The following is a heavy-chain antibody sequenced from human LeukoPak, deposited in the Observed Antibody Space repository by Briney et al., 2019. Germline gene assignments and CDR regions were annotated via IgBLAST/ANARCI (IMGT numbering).Heavy chain of an antibody. CDR3: AKDVKYNWNYIDY. D-gene: IGHD1-20*01. V-gene: IGHV3-21*01. CDR1: GFTFSSYS. J-gene: IGHJ4*02. Sequence: GGSLRLSCAASGFTFSSYSMNWVRQAPGKGLEWVSSISSSSSSYIYYADSVKGRFTISRDNFKNTLYLQMNSLRAEDTALYYCAKDVKYNWNYIDYWGQGALVTVSS. CDR2: ISSSSSSYI.